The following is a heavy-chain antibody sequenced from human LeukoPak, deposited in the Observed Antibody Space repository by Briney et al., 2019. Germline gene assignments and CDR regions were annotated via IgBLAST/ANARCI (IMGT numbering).Heavy chain of an antibody. CDR2: IYPGDSDT. J-gene: IGHJ5*02. CDR3: ARILAAAAWRWFDP. Sequence: GESLKISCKGSGHSFTIKWIGWVRQMPGKGLEWMGIIYPGDSDTRYSPSFQGQVTISAHKSISTAYLQWSSLKASDTAMYYCARILAAAAWRWFDPWGQGTLVTVSS. D-gene: IGHD6-13*01. V-gene: IGHV5-51*01. CDR1: GHSFTIKW.